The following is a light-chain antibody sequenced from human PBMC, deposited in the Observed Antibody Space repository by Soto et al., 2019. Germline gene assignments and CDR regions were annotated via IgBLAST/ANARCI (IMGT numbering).Light chain of an antibody. V-gene: IGKV1-27*01. Sequence: DIQMTQSPSSLSASVGDRVTITCRASQDISNYLARYQQKPGKIPKLLIYAASTLQSGVPSRFSGSGSGADFTLTISSLQPEDVATYSCQKYNSSPPFTVGTGTKVDIK. J-gene: IGKJ3*01. CDR1: QDISNY. CDR3: QKYNSSPPFT. CDR2: AAS.